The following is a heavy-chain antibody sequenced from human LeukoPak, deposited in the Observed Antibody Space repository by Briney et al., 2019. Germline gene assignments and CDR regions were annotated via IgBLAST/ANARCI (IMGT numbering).Heavy chain of an antibody. V-gene: IGHV1-69*04. D-gene: IGHD4-23*01. CDR1: GGTFSSYA. CDR2: IIPILGIA. Sequence: ASVKVSCKASGGTFSSYAISWVRQAPGQGLGWMGRIIPILGIANYAQKFQGRVTITADKSTSTAYMELSSLRSEDTAVYYCASYGGNSRGPDYWGQGTLVTVSS. CDR3: ASYGGNSRGPDY. J-gene: IGHJ4*02.